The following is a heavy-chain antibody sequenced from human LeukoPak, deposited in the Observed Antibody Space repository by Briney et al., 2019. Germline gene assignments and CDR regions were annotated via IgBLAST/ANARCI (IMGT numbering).Heavy chain of an antibody. Sequence: PGGSLRLSCAASGFTFSIYWMSWVRQAPGKGLEGVANIKEDESEKYYVDSVKGRFTISRDNAKNSLYLQMNSLRAEDTAVYYCANEGGGAFDFWGQGTMVTVSS. CDR1: GFTFSIYW. CDR2: IKEDESEK. J-gene: IGHJ3*01. CDR3: ANEGGGAFDF. D-gene: IGHD3-16*01. V-gene: IGHV3-7*01.